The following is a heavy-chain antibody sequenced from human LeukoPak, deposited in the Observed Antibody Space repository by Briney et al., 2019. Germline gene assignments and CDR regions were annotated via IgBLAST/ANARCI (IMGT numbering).Heavy chain of an antibody. V-gene: IGHV3-11*04. D-gene: IGHD1-14*01. J-gene: IGHJ5*02. CDR3: VITAGRAGATDH. CDR2: ISNSGDTI. CDR1: RLTFGDFSDYY. Sequence: GGSLRLSXAASRLTFGDFSDYYMSWIRQTPGKGLEWLSYISNSGDTIYYADSVKGRFTISRDNAKKSLFLQMDGLRVEDTAVYYCVITAGRAGATDHWGQGALVTVSS.